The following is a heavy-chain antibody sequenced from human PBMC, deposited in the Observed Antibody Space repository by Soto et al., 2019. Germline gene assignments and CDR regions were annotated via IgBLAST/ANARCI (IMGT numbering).Heavy chain of an antibody. Sequence: QVQLQQSGPGLVRPSEALTLTCDVSGASITDNYWSWIRQAPGKGPEWIGYVDYSGLANYNPSLKRGVPSDMETSKNRLFLKVDSLTAEGTAVYYWARDLGYDFWGGRNWFDPWGQGILVTVSS. CDR3: ARDLGYDFWGGRNWFDP. J-gene: IGHJ5*02. CDR2: VDYSGLA. CDR1: GASITDNY. D-gene: IGHD3-3*01. V-gene: IGHV4-59*01.